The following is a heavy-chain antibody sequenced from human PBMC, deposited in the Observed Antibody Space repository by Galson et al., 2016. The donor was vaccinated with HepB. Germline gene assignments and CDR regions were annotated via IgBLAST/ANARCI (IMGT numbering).Heavy chain of an antibody. V-gene: IGHV5-51*01. J-gene: IGHJ4*02. CDR3: AIRGGSSRLHYFDY. CDR2: IYHGDSDT. Sequence: QSGAEVKKPGESLKISCQGSEDSFNTYWIAWVRQMPGKGLEWMGIIYHGDSDTRYSQSFQGQVSISVDKSSNTAYLQWGSLKASDTAIYYCAIRGGSSRLHYFDYWGRGTLVTVSP. CDR1: EDSFNTYW. D-gene: IGHD6-6*01.